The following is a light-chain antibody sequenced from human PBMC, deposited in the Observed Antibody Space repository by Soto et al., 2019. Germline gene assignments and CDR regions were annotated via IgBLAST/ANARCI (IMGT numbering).Light chain of an antibody. CDR1: QSVSSSY. CDR3: QQYGSSPRT. V-gene: IGKV3-20*01. Sequence: EIVLTQSPGTLSLSPGERATLSCRASQSVSSSYLAWYQQKPGQAPRLPIYGASSRATGIPDRFSGSGSGTDSTLTISRLEPEDFAVYYCQQYGSSPRTFGQGTEVEIK. J-gene: IGKJ1*01. CDR2: GAS.